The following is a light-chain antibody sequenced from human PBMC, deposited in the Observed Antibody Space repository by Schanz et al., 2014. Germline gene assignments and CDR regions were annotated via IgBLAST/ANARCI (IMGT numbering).Light chain of an antibody. CDR3: ASWDDSLYARV. CDR2: KND. Sequence: QSVLTQPPSASGTPGQRVIISCSGTSSNIGGNYVYWYQQLSGTAPKLLIYKNDQRPSGVPDRFSASKSGTSASLAISGLRSEDEADYYCASWDDSLYARVFGGGTKLTVL. V-gene: IGLV1-47*01. J-gene: IGLJ3*02. CDR1: SSNIGGNY.